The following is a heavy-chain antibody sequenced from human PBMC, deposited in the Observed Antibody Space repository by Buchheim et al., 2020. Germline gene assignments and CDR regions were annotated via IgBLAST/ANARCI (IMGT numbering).Heavy chain of an antibody. CDR2: ISYDGSNK. J-gene: IGHJ4*02. CDR1: GFTFSSYA. CDR3: ARLIEYYYGSGSDPPFDY. D-gene: IGHD3-10*01. V-gene: IGHV3-30-3*01. Sequence: QVQLVESGGGVVQPGRSLRLSCAASGFTFSSYAMHWVRQAPGKGLEWVAVISYDGSNKYYADSVKGRFTISRDNSKTTLYLQMNSLRAEDTAVYYCARLIEYYYGSGSDPPFDYWGQGTL.